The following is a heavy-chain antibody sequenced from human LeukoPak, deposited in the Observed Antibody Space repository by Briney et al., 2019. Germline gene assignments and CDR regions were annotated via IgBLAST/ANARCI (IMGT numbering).Heavy chain of an antibody. CDR3: AKNRGDYDPEYFQH. V-gene: IGHV3-23*01. D-gene: IGHD4-17*01. J-gene: IGHJ1*01. CDR2: ISASGGST. CDR1: GFTFSNYA. Sequence: PGGSLGLSCAASGFTFSNYAMSWVRQAPGKGLEWVSGISASGGSTYYADSVKGRFTISRDNSKNTLYLQMNSLRAEDTAVYYCAKNRGDYDPEYFQHWGQGTLVTVSS.